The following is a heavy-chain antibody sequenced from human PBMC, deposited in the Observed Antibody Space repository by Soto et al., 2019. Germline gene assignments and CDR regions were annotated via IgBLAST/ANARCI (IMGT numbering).Heavy chain of an antibody. CDR3: VKGEYYYDSSGYYPFDY. CDR2: ISTNGGST. CDR1: EFPFSDYW. D-gene: IGHD3-22*01. V-gene: IGHV3-64D*06. J-gene: IGHJ4*02. Sequence: GGSLILSCTAAEFPFSDYWMHWVRQAPGKGLEYVSSISTNGGSTHYADSVKGRFTISRDNSKNTQYLQMSSLRADDTAVYYCVKGEYYYDSSGYYPFDYWGQGTLVTVSS.